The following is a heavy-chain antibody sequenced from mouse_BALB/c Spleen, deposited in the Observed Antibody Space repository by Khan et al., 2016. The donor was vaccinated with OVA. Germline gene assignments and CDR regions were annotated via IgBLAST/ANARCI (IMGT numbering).Heavy chain of an antibody. V-gene: IGHV1-4*01. D-gene: IGHD2-14*01. J-gene: IGHJ4*01. CDR2: INPRSDYT. CDR1: GYTFTSNT. Sequence: QVQLKQSGAELSRPGASVKMSCKASGYTFTSNTMHWVKQRPGQGLEWIGYINPRSDYTIYSQKFKDKATFTADISSSTAYMQLSSLTSDDSAVYYCARRTTGYAMDYWGQGTSVTVSS. CDR3: ARRTTGYAMDY.